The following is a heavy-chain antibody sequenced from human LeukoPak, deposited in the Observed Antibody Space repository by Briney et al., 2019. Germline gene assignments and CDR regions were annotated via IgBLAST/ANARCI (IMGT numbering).Heavy chain of an antibody. CDR1: GGSISSSSYY. CDR3: ARVQSRTMRVFDY. J-gene: IGHJ4*02. CDR2: IYYSGST. Sequence: PSETLSLTCTVSGGSISSSSYYWGWIRQPPGKGLEWIGSIYYSGSTYYNPSLKSRVTISVDTSKNQFSLKLSSVTAADTAVYYCARVQSRTMRVFDYWGQGTLVTVSS. V-gene: IGHV4-39*01. D-gene: IGHD5-24*01.